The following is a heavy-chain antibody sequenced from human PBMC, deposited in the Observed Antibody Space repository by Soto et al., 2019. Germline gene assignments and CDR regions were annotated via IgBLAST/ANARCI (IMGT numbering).Heavy chain of an antibody. J-gene: IGHJ4*02. CDR1: GFSFRSYV. V-gene: IGHV3-23*01. D-gene: IGHD3-9*01. CDR2: ISGSGGAT. Sequence: EVQLLESGGNLVQPGGSLRLSCAASGFSFRSYVLSWVRQAPGKGLEWVSSISGSGGATFYADSVKGRFTVSRDNSKNTLYLQMNSLGAEDTAVYYCARVAFDWIFVEYWGQGTLVTVSS. CDR3: ARVAFDWIFVEY.